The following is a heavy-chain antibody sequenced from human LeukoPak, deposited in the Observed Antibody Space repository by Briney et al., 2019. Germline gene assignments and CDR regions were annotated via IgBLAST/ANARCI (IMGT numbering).Heavy chain of an antibody. CDR3: AKMGPGALTADAFDI. Sequence: GESLKISCKASGYSFTNFWIGWMRQMPGKGLEWMGNISPGDPDTRYIPSFQGQFTISADRSITTAYLHWSSLKASDTATYFCAKMGPGALTADAFDIWGQGTMVTVSS. CDR1: GYSFTNFW. CDR2: ISPGDPDT. J-gene: IGHJ3*02. D-gene: IGHD1-14*01. V-gene: IGHV5-51*01.